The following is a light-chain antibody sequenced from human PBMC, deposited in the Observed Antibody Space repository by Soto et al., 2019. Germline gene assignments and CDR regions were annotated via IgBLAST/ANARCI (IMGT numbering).Light chain of an antibody. Sequence: EIVLTQSPGTLSLSPGERATLSCRASQSVSSSYLAWYQQKPGQAPRLLIYGASSRATGIPDRFSGSGSATDFTLTISRLEPEDFASYCYQHYGGMWTFGQGTKVEMK. CDR3: QHYGGMWT. CDR1: QSVSSSY. CDR2: GAS. V-gene: IGKV3-20*01. J-gene: IGKJ1*01.